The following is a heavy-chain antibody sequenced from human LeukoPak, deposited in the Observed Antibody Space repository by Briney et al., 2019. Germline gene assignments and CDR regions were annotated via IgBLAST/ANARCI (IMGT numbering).Heavy chain of an antibody. CDR1: GGTFSSYA. CDR2: IIPILGTA. Sequence: ASVKVSCKASGGTFSSYAISWVRQAPGQGLEWMGGIIPILGTANYAQKFQGRVTITTDESTSTAYMELSSLRSEDTAVYYCARVLFPAGYSSAWRDDAFDIWGQGTMVTVSS. V-gene: IGHV1-69*05. D-gene: IGHD6-19*01. J-gene: IGHJ3*02. CDR3: ARVLFPAGYSSAWRDDAFDI.